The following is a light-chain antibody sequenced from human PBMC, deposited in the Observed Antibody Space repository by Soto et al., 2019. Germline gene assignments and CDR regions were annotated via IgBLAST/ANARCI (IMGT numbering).Light chain of an antibody. CDR1: QNIDTW. V-gene: IGKV1-5*03. Sequence: DIQMTQSPSTLSASVGARVTITCRASQNIDTWLAWYQQKPGKAPKILIYKASSLESGVASRFSGSGSGTEFSLTITSLQPDDFATYYCQQFKTYLYTFGQGTKLEIK. J-gene: IGKJ2*01. CDR2: KAS. CDR3: QQFKTYLYT.